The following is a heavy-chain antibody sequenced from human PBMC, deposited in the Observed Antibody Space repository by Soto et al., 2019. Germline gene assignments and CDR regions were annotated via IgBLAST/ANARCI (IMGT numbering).Heavy chain of an antibody. CDR3: VKDGSIGWPYFDDMDV. V-gene: IGHV3-30*18. D-gene: IGHD6-19*01. Sequence: QVQLVESGGGVVQPGRSLRLSCAASGFTFSSYGMHWVRQAPGKGLEWVAVILYDGSKKYYADSVKGRFTISRDNSKNTLYLQMSSLRAEDTALYYCVKDGSIGWPYFDDMDVWGQGTTVTVSS. J-gene: IGHJ6*02. CDR2: ILYDGSKK. CDR1: GFTFSSYG.